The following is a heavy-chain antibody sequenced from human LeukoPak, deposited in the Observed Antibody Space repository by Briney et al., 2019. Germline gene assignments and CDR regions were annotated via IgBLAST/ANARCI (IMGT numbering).Heavy chain of an antibody. CDR3: ARRLPIAVAGRGLANWFDP. J-gene: IGHJ5*02. V-gene: IGHV1-8*01. CDR1: GYTFTSYD. Sequence: ASVKVSCKASGYTFTSYDINWVRQATGQGLEWMGWMNPNSGNTGYEQKFQGRVTMPRNTSISTAYMELSSLRSEDTAVYYCARRLPIAVAGRGLANWFDPWGQGTLVTVSS. D-gene: IGHD6-19*01. CDR2: MNPNSGNT.